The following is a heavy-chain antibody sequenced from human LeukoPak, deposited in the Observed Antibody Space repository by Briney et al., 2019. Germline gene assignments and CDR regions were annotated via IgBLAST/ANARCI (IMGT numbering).Heavy chain of an antibody. CDR1: GYIFTSYW. CDR2: IYPGDSDI. D-gene: IGHD4-23*01. J-gene: IGHJ4*02. V-gene: IGHV5-51*01. Sequence: GESLKISCKVSGYIFTSYWIAWVRQMPGKGLEWMGIIYPGDSDIRYSPSFKGQVTMSVDKSIDTAYLQWSSLKASDTAMYYCARHESRHDYGGNHHFDYWGQGTLVTVAS. CDR3: ARHESRHDYGGNHHFDY.